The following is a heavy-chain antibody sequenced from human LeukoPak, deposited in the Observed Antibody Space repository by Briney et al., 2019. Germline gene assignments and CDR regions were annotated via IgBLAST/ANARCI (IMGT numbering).Heavy chain of an antibody. CDR2: INPHGTGT. V-gene: IGHV1-2*02. D-gene: IGHD2-2*01. CDR1: GYTFTDYY. CDR3: ARGGSNCYTTSCQRNSDY. Sequence: ASVKVSCKASGYTFTDYYFHWVRQAPGQGLEWLGWINPHGTGTTYAQKFRGRVTMTRDTSMNTDYMELSGLRPDDTAVYYCARGGSNCYTTSCQRNSDYWGQGTLVTVSP. J-gene: IGHJ4*02.